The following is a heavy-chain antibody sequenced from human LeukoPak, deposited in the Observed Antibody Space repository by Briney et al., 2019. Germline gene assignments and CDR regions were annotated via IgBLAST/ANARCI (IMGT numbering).Heavy chain of an antibody. V-gene: IGHV6-1*01. CDR1: GDSVSSNSVT. CDR3: ARRLTQYDCFDP. J-gene: IGHJ5*02. D-gene: IGHD2-2*01. Sequence: SQTLSITCAISGDSVSSNSVTWNWIRQSPSRGLEWLGRTYYRSTWYNDYAVSVRGRITVNPDTSKNQFSLYLNSVTPEDTAVYYCARRLTQYDCFDPWGQGILVTVSS. CDR2: TYYRSTWYN.